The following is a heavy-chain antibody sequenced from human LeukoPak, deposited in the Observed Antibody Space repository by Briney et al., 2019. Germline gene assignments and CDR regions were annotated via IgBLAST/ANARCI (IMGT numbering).Heavy chain of an antibody. CDR1: GYTFTAYC. CDR3: ARDRESYSSGSYFI. V-gene: IGHV1-2*02. J-gene: IGHJ4*02. Sequence: ASVKVSCKASGYTFTAYCIHWVRQAPGQGLEWMGWINPNSGDTNYAQKFRDRVTMARDTSVTAAYMELSSLGSDDTAVYYCARDRESYSSGSYFIWGQGSLITVSS. CDR2: INPNSGDT. D-gene: IGHD3-10*01.